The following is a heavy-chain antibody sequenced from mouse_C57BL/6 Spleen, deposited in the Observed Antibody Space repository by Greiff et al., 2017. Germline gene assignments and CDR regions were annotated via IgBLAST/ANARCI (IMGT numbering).Heavy chain of an antibody. CDR2: FHPYNDDT. V-gene: IGHV1-47*01. CDR1: GYTFTTYP. CDR3: ARRAPHYDYDGYAMDY. Sequence: QVHVKQSGAELVKPGASVKMSCKASGYTFTTYPIEWMKQNHGKSLEWIGNFHPYNDDTKYNEKFKGKATLTVEKSSSTVDLERSRLTSDDSAVYYCARRAPHYDYDGYAMDYWGQGTSVTVSS. J-gene: IGHJ4*01. D-gene: IGHD2-4*01.